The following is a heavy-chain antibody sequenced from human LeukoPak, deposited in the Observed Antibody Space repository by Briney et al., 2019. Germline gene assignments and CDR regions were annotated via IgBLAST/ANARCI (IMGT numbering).Heavy chain of an antibody. Sequence: SETLSLTXTVSGGSISSYYWSWIRQPPGKGLEWIGYIYYSGSTNYNPSLKSRVTISVDTSKNQFSLKLSSVTAADTAVYYCARVEVPAALFDYWGQGTLVTVSS. CDR2: IYYSGST. V-gene: IGHV4-59*01. D-gene: IGHD2-2*01. CDR3: ARVEVPAALFDY. CDR1: GGSISSYY. J-gene: IGHJ4*02.